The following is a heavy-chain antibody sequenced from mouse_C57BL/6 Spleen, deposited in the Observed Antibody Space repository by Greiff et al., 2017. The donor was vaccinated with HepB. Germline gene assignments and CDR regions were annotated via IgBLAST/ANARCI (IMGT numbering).Heavy chain of an antibody. CDR3: ARGGDSSGHFDY. D-gene: IGHD3-2*02. J-gene: IGHJ2*01. CDR1: GYTFTSYD. V-gene: IGHV1-85*01. CDR2: IYPRDGSF. Sequence: QVQLQQSGPELVKPGASVKLSCKASGYTFTSYDINWVKQRPGQGLEWIGWIYPRDGSFKYNETFKGKATLNVDTSSSTAYMELHSLTSEVSAVSFCARGGDSSGHFDYWGQGPTLTVSS.